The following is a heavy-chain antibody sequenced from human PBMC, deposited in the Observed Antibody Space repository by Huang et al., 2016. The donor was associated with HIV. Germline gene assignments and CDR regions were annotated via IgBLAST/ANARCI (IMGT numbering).Heavy chain of an antibody. CDR2: ISNDGSNN. D-gene: IGHD5-18*01. CDR3: ARAKDTWDAYDI. CDR1: GFPCNNHS. J-gene: IGHJ3*02. Sequence: QVQLVESGGGVVQPGRSLRLSCAASGFPCNNHSMHWVRLAPGNGRDWVAVISNDGSNNYYSDAVKGRFTISRDSSKSTLFLHMTSLRTEDTAVYYCARAKDTWDAYDIWGQGTMVIVSS. V-gene: IGHV3-30-3*01.